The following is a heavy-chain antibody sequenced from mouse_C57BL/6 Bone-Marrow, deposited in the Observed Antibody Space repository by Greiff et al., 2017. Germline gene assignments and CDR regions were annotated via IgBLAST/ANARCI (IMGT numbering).Heavy chain of an antibody. Sequence: EVQVVESGGGLVKPGGSLKLSCAASGFTFSSYAMSWVRQTPEKRLEWVATISDGGSYTYYPDNVKGRFTISRDNAKNNLYLQMSHLKSEDTAMYYCARDTSSYGRFAYWGQGTLVTVSA. CDR1: GFTFSSYA. J-gene: IGHJ3*01. CDR2: ISDGGSYT. CDR3: ARDTSSYGRFAY. V-gene: IGHV5-4*01. D-gene: IGHD1-1*01.